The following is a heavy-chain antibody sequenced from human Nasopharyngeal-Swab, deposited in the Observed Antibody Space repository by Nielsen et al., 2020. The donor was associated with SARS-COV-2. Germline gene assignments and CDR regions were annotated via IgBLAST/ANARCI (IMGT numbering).Heavy chain of an antibody. CDR2: ISSSSSYI. CDR1: GFTFSSYS. Sequence: GESLKISCAASGFTFSSYSMHWVRQAPGKGLEWVSFISSSSSYIYYADSVKGRFTISRDKAKNSLYLQMNSLRAEDTAVYYCARFGGCSSTSCYITFDAFDTWGQGTMVTVSS. J-gene: IGHJ3*02. D-gene: IGHD2-2*02. CDR3: ARFGGCSSTSCYITFDAFDT. V-gene: IGHV3-21*01.